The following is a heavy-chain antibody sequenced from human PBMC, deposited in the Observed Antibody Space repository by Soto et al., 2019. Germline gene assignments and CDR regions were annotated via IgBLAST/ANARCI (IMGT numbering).Heavy chain of an antibody. V-gene: IGHV4-34*01. CDR2: INHSGST. CDR3: ARGWGRIFDY. Sequence: QVQLQQWGAGLLKPSETLSLTCAVYGGSFSGYYWNWIRQPPGKGLEWIGEINHSGSTNYNPSLMSRVTLSVDTSKNHFSLKLSSVTAADTAVYYCARGWGRIFDYWGQGTLVTVSS. CDR1: GGSFSGYY. J-gene: IGHJ4*02. D-gene: IGHD7-27*01.